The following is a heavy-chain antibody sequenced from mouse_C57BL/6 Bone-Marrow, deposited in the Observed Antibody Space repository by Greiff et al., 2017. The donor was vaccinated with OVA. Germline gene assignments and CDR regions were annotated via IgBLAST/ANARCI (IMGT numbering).Heavy chain of an antibody. D-gene: IGHD2-4*01. CDR1: GYTFTSYW. CDR2: IYPGNSDT. CDR3: TRGDDYPYYFDY. V-gene: IGHV1-5*01. J-gene: IGHJ2*01. Sequence: VQLQQSGPVLARPGASVKMSCKTSGYTFTSYWMHWVKQRPGQGLEWIGAIYPGNSDTSYNQKFKGKAKLTAVTSASTAYMELSSLTNEDSAVYYCTRGDDYPYYFDYWGQGTTLTVSS.